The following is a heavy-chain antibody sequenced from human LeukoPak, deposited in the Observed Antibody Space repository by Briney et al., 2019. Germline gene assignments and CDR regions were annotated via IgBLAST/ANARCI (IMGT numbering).Heavy chain of an antibody. D-gene: IGHD1-1*01. CDR2: IYYSGST. CDR1: GDSISIGSHY. J-gene: IGHJ6*03. CDR3: ARLLPRTGTTAYYFHNDMDV. V-gene: IGHV4-39*07. Sequence: SETLSLTCTVSGDSISIGSHYWGWIRQPPGKGLEWIGSIYYSGSTNYNPSLKSRVIISIDTSKNQFSLKLSSVTAADTADYYCARLLPRTGTTAYYFHNDMDVWGKGTTVTISS.